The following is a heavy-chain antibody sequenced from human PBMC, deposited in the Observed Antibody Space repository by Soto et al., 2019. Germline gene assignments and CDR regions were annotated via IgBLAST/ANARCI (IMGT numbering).Heavy chain of an antibody. CDR2: IYYSGST. D-gene: IGHD6-19*01. CDR3: ARPYSSGWSGWFDP. CDR1: GGSISSSSYY. J-gene: IGHJ5*02. V-gene: IGHV4-39*01. Sequence: ETLSLTCTVSGGSISSSSYYWGWIRQPPGKGLEWIGSIYYSGSTYYNPSLKSRVTISVDTSKNQFSLKLSSVTAADTAVYYCARPYSSGWSGWFDPWGQGTLVTVSS.